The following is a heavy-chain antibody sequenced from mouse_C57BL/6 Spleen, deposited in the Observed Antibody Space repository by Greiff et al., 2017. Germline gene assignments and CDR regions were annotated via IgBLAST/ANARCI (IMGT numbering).Heavy chain of an antibody. Sequence: QVQLKQSGPGLVQPSQSLSITCTVSGFSLTSYGVHWVRQSPGKGLEWLGVIWSGGSTDYNAAFISRLSISKDNSKSQVFFKMNSLQADDAAIYYCARAYGSSYVEYFDVWGTGTTVTVSS. CDR1: GFSLTSYG. CDR3: ARAYGSSYVEYFDV. J-gene: IGHJ1*03. V-gene: IGHV2-2*01. CDR2: IWSGGST. D-gene: IGHD1-1*01.